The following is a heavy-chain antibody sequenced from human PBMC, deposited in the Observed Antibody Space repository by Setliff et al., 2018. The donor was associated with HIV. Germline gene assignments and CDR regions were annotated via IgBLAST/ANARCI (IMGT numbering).Heavy chain of an antibody. CDR2: IYTSGNA. V-gene: IGHV4-31*03. CDR1: GDSISSITYS. Sequence: SETLSLTCTVSGDSISSITYSWNWIRQLPGKGLEWIGHIYTSGNADYNPSLKSRLSISVGTSKKHFSLKLSSVTAADTAVYYCAADTGFYFDSTGYSTAFDIWGPGTMVTVSS. CDR3: AADTGFYFDSTGYSTAFDI. D-gene: IGHD3-22*01. J-gene: IGHJ3*02.